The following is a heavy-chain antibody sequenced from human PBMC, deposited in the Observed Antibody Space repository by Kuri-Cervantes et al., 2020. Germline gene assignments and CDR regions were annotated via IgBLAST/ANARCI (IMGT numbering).Heavy chain of an antibody. CDR2: INPNSGGT. D-gene: IGHD5-18*01. Sequence: ASVKVSCKASGGTFSSYAISWVRQATGQGLEWMGWINPNSGGTNYAQKFQGRVTMTRDTSISTAYMELSRLRSDDTAVYYCARRYTSYGYPIDDYWGQGTLVTVSS. V-gene: IGHV1-2*02. CDR1: GGTFSSYA. CDR3: ARRYTSYGYPIDDY. J-gene: IGHJ4*02.